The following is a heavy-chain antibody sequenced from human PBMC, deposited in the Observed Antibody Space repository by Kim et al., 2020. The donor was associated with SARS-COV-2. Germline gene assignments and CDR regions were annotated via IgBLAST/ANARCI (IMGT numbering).Heavy chain of an antibody. J-gene: IGHJ6*02. Sequence: ASVKVSCKASGYTFTCYYMHWVRQAPGQGLEWMGRINPNSGGTNYAQKFQGRVTMTRDTSISTAYMELSRLRSDDTAVYYCARDLDILTGYYIPYYYYGMDVWGQGTTVTVSS. CDR2: INPNSGGT. V-gene: IGHV1-2*06. D-gene: IGHD3-9*01. CDR3: ARDLDILTGYYIPYYYYGMDV. CDR1: GYTFTCYY.